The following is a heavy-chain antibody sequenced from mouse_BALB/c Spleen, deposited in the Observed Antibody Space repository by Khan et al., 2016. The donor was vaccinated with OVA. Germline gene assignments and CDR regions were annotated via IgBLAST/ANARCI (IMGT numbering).Heavy chain of an antibody. V-gene: IGHV1-61*01. D-gene: IGHD2-2*01. Sequence: QVQLQQPGAELVRPGASVKLSCKASGYTFTSYWMNWVKQRPGQGLEWIGMIDPSDSETHYNQIFKDKATLTVDKSSSTAYMQLSSLTSEDSAVYYFERREKYGYDPSWFAYWGQGTLVTVSA. CDR1: GYTFTSYW. J-gene: IGHJ3*01. CDR2: IDPSDSET. CDR3: ERREKYGYDPSWFAY.